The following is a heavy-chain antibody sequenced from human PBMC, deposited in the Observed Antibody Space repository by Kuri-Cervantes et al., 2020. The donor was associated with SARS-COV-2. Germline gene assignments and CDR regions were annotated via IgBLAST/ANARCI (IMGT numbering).Heavy chain of an antibody. CDR3: ARDPMWSRYYYDSSGSHYFDY. J-gene: IGHJ4*02. D-gene: IGHD3-22*01. Sequence: ASVKVSCKASGYTFTGYYMHWVRQAPGQGLEWMGWINPNSGGTNYAQKFQGRVTMTRDTSISTAYMELSRLRSDDTAVYYCARDPMWSRYYYDSSGSHYFDYWGQGTLVTVSS. V-gene: IGHV1-2*02. CDR1: GYTFTGYY. CDR2: INPNSGGT.